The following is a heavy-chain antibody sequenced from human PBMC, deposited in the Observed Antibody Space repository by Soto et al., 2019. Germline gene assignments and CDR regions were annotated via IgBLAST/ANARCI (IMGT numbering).Heavy chain of an antibody. CDR1: GGTFSSYA. Sequence: RASVKVCCKASGGTFSSYAISWVRQAPGQGLEWMGGIIPIFGTANYAQKFQGRVTITADESTSTAYMELSSLRSEDTAVYYCARRVRIGRDFSFDYWGQGTLVTVSS. CDR2: IIPIFGTA. J-gene: IGHJ4*02. V-gene: IGHV1-69*13. CDR3: ARRVRIGRDFSFDY.